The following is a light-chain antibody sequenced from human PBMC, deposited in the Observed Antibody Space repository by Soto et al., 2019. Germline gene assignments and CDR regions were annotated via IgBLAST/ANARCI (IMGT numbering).Light chain of an antibody. J-gene: IGKJ1*01. CDR3: QQLNSYPWT. CDR2: AAS. CDR1: QGISSY. V-gene: IGKV1-9*01. Sequence: EIQLTQYPSFLSASLGDRVTITCRASQGISSYLAWYQQKPGKAPKLLIYAASTLQSGVPSRFSGSGSGTEFTLTISSLQPEDFATYYCQQLNSYPWTFGQGTKVDI.